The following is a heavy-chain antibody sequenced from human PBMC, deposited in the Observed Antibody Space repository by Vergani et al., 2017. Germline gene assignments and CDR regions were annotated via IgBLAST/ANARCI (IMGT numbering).Heavy chain of an antibody. D-gene: IGHD1-26*01. CDR2: IKQDGSEK. V-gene: IGHV3-7*02. CDR3: AANRWEVGAVDY. J-gene: IGHJ4*02. CDR1: GFTFSSYA. Sequence: VQLVESGGGVVQPGRSLRLSCAASGFTFSSYAMHWVRQAPGKGLEWVANIKQDGSEKYYVDSVKGRFTISRDNAKNSLYLQMNSLRAEDTAVYYCAANRWEVGAVDYWGQGTLVTVSS.